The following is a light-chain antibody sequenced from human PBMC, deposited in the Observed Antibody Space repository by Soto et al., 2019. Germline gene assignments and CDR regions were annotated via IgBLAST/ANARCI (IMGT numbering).Light chain of an antibody. V-gene: IGKV3-20*01. CDR3: RQYGSSGT. CDR1: QSLSSSY. CDR2: GAS. Sequence: SLLTQSPGTLSLSPGEGATLSFRASQSLSSSYLAWYQQKPGQAPRLLVYGASTRATGIPARFSGSGSGTDFTLTISRLEPEDFAVYYCRQYGSSGTFGQGTKV. J-gene: IGKJ1*01.